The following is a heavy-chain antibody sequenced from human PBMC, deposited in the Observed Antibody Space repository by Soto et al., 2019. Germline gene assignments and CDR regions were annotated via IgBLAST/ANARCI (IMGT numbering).Heavy chain of an antibody. V-gene: IGHV1-18*01. CDR3: ARGVKADYYYYYGMDV. Sequence: QVQLVQSGAEVKKPGASVKVSCKASGYTFTSYGIIWVRQAPGQGLEGMGWISAYNGNTNYAQKLQGRVTMTTDTSTSTAYMELRSLRSDDTAVYYCARGVKADYYYYYGMDVWGQGTTVTVSS. CDR2: ISAYNGNT. D-gene: IGHD2-15*01. CDR1: GYTFTSYG. J-gene: IGHJ6*02.